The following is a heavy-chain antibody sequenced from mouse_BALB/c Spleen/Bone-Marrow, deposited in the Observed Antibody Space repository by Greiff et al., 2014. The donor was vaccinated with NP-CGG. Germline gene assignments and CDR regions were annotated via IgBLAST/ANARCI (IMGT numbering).Heavy chain of an antibody. CDR3: AAYYRYLAWFAY. Sequence: EVQLQQSGAEPVKPGASVKLSCTASGFNIKDTYMHWVKQRPEQGLEWIGRIDPANGDTKYDPKFQGKATITADTSSNTAYLQLSSLTSEDTAVYYCAAYYRYLAWFAYWGQGTLVTVTA. J-gene: IGHJ3*01. CDR1: GFNIKDTY. V-gene: IGHV14-3*02. CDR2: IDPANGDT. D-gene: IGHD2-14*01.